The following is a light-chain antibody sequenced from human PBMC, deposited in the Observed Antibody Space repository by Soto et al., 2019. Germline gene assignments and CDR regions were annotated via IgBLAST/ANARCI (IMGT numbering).Light chain of an antibody. CDR2: EVS. V-gene: IGLV2-14*01. CDR3: GSYSTSTTLPYV. J-gene: IGLJ1*01. Sequence: QSALTQPASVSGAPGQSIIVSCTGTRSDVEDSKYVSWFQHHPDKAPKLLIYEVSRRPIGVSYRFSGCVSGNTASLTISGLQAEDEADYYCGSYSTSTTLPYVFGTGTKVTFL. CDR1: RSDVEDSKY.